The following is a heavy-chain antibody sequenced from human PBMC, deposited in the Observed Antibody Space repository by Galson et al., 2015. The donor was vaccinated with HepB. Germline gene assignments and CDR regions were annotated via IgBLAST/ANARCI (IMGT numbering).Heavy chain of an antibody. CDR3: AKTIAAAGYYFDY. Sequence: SLRLSCATSGFTFANSAMSRVRQAPGKGLEWVSSISGSDGTTYYADFVKGRFTISRDNSKDTLYLQMNSLRAEDTAVYCCAKTIAAAGYYFDYWGQGTLVTVSS. D-gene: IGHD6-13*01. CDR2: ISGSDGTT. CDR1: GFTFANSA. V-gene: IGHV3-23*01. J-gene: IGHJ4*02.